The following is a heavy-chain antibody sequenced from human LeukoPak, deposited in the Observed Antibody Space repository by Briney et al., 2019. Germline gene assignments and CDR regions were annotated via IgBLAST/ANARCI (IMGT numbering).Heavy chain of an antibody. CDR3: AKQMMERQQYYYMDV. Sequence: GGSLRLSCVASGLTFSTCGMHWVRQAPGKGLEWLTHIRYDESSAHYEDSVKGRFNISRENSKNTLYLQMNSLRAEDTAVYYCAKQMMERQQYYYMDVWGKGTSVTVSS. CDR1: GLTFSTCG. CDR2: IRYDESSA. V-gene: IGHV3-30*02. J-gene: IGHJ6*03. D-gene: IGHD6-13*01.